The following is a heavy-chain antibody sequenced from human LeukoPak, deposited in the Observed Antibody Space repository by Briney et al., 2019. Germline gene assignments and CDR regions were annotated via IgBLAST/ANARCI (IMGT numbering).Heavy chain of an antibody. Sequence: GGSLRLSCAASGFTFSTYSMNWVRQAPGKGLEWVSYISSSSSTIYYADSVEGRFTISRDNAKNSLYLQMNSLRAEDTAVYYCARGSTYYDSSGQVPFDYWGQGTLVTVSS. CDR2: ISSSSSTI. CDR1: GFTFSTYS. CDR3: ARGSTYYDSSGQVPFDY. J-gene: IGHJ4*02. V-gene: IGHV3-48*01. D-gene: IGHD3-22*01.